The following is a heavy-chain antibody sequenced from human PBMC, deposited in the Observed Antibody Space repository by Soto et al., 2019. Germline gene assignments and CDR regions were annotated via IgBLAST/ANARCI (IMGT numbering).Heavy chain of an antibody. CDR3: ASPYCSGGSCPSAFDI. CDR2: IYYSGST. Sequence: QLQLQESGPGLVKPSETLSLTCTVSGGSISSTSYYWGWIRQPPGKGLEWIGSIYYSGSTYYNPSIKSRVTISVDTSKNQFSLKLSSVTATDTAVYYCASPYCSGGSCPSAFDIWGQGTMVTISS. V-gene: IGHV4-39*01. J-gene: IGHJ3*02. D-gene: IGHD2-15*01. CDR1: GGSISSTSYY.